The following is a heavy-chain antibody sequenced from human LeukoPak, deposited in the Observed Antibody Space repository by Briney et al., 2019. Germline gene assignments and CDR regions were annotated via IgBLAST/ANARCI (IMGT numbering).Heavy chain of an antibody. J-gene: IGHJ5*02. V-gene: IGHV3-74*01. CDR3: SRGGLDNWSGYYLWQKEFDP. Sequence: GGSLRLSCAASGFTFSSYWMHWVRQAPGKGLVWASRINSDGSSTSYADSVKGRFTISRDNAKNTLYLQMNSLRAGDTAVYYCSRGGLDNWSGYYLWQKEFDPWGQGTLVTVSP. D-gene: IGHD3-3*01. CDR1: GFTFSSYW. CDR2: INSDGSST.